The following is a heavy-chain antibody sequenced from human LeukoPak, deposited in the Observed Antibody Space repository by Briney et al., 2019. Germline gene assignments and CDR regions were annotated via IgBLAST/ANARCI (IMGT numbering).Heavy chain of an antibody. CDR2: INPNSGGT. CDR3: ARGPNIVVVPAAPDY. Sequence: ASVKVSCKASGYTFTGYYMHWVRQAPGQGLEWMGWINPNSGGTNYAQKFQGRITMTRDTSISTAYMELSRLRSDDTAVYYCARGPNIVVVPAAPDYWGQGTLVTASS. CDR1: GYTFTGYY. V-gene: IGHV1-2*02. J-gene: IGHJ4*02. D-gene: IGHD2-2*01.